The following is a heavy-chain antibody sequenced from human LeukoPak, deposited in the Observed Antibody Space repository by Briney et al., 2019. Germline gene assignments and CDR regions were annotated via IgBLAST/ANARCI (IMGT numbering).Heavy chain of an antibody. CDR2: IRGKPNSYAT. CDR3: ARVPRLPERRWFDP. V-gene: IGHV3-73*01. J-gene: IGHJ5*02. D-gene: IGHD2-2*01. Sequence: PGGSLRLSCAASGLTFTGSAMHWVRQASGKGLEWVGRIRGKPNSYATTYAASVRGRFTFSRDDSTNTAYLQMNSLRTEDTAVYYCARVPRLPERRWFDPWGQGTLVTVSS. CDR1: GLTFTGSA.